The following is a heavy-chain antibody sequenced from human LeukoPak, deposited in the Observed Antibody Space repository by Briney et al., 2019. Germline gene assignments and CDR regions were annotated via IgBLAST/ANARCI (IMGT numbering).Heavy chain of an antibody. V-gene: IGHV3-23*01. CDR2: ISGSGGGT. Sequence: GGSLRLSCATSGFIFSRYWMTWVRQAPGKGLEWVSLISGSGGGTYYADSVKGRFTISRDNSKNTLYLQMNSLRAEDTAVYYCAKGAYSGYGAEYFQHWGQGTLVTVSS. J-gene: IGHJ1*01. D-gene: IGHD5-12*01. CDR1: GFIFSRYW. CDR3: AKGAYSGYGAEYFQH.